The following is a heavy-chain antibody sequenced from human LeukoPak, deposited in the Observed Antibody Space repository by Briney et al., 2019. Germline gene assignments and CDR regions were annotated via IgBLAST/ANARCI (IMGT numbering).Heavy chain of an antibody. J-gene: IGHJ4*02. CDR2: ISGSGGST. Sequence: GGSLRLSCAASGLTFSSYDMHWVRQAPGKGLEWVSAISGSGGSTYYADSVKGRFTISRDNSKNTLYLQMNSLRAEDTAVYYCTSVGVVVAAANFDYWGQGTLVTVSS. V-gene: IGHV3-23*01. CDR1: GLTFSSYD. D-gene: IGHD2-15*01. CDR3: TSVGVVVAAANFDY.